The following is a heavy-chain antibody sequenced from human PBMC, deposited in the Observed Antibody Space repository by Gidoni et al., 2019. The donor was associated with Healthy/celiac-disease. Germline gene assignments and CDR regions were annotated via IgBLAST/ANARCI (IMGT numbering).Heavy chain of an antibody. CDR3: AKFAIIAARRNVLTLLDY. D-gene: IGHD6-6*01. CDR1: GFTFSSYA. J-gene: IGHJ4*02. CDR2: ISGSGGST. Sequence: EVQLLESGGGLVQPGGSLRLSCAASGFTFSSYAMSWVRQAPGKGLEWVSAISGSGGSTYYADSVKGRFTISRDNSKNTLYLQMNSLRAEDTAVYYCAKFAIIAARRNVLTLLDYWGQGTLVTVSS. V-gene: IGHV3-23*01.